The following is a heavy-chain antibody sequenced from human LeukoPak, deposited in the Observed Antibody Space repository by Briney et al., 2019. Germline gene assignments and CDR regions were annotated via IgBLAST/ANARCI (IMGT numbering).Heavy chain of an antibody. D-gene: IGHD3-3*01. V-gene: IGHV1-18*01. CDR2: ISGYNGNT. CDR3: SRDNFRFLEADWFDP. J-gene: IGHJ5*02. Sequence: GASVTVSYTPSVYTFSIYALSWVGQAPGQGREGMGWISGYNGNTNYAQKLQGRVIMTTDTSTSTAYMKLRSLRSDDTAVYYCSRDNFRFLEADWFDPWGQGTLFTVSS. CDR1: VYTFSIYA.